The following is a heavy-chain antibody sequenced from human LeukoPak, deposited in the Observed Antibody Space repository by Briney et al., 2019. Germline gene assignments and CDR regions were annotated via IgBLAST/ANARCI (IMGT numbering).Heavy chain of an antibody. CDR3: ARSSLVTRDAFDI. J-gene: IGHJ3*02. D-gene: IGHD4-23*01. CDR2: IKQDGSEK. Sequence: GGSLRLSCSASGFTFSSYWMSWVRQAPGKGLEWVANIKQDGSEKYYVDSVKGRFTISRDNSKNTLYLQMNSLRAEDTAVYYCARSSLVTRDAFDIWGQGTMVTVSS. CDR1: GFTFSSYW. V-gene: IGHV3-7*03.